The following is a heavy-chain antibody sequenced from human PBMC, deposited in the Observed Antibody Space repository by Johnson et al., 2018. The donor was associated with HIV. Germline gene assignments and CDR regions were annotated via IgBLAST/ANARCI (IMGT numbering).Heavy chain of an antibody. D-gene: IGHD1-1*01. CDR1: GFTFSSYA. V-gene: IGHV3-30*04. J-gene: IGHJ3*02. CDR3: AREELEPDVFDI. CDR2: ISYDGSNK. Sequence: QVQLVESGGDLVQPGKSLRLSCAASGFTFSSYAMHWVRQAPGKGLEWVAVISYDGSNKYYADSVKGRFTISRDNSKNTLYLQMNSLRAEDTAVYYCAREELEPDVFDIWGQGTMVTVSS.